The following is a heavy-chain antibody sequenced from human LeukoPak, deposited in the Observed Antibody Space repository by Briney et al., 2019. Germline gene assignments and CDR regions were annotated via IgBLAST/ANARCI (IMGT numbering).Heavy chain of an antibody. J-gene: IGHJ5*02. Sequence: SETLSLTCTVSGGSISSYYWSWIRQPPGKGLEWIGYIYYSGSTNYTPSLKSRVTISVDTSKNQFSLKLSSVTAADTAVYYCARDHVSSSSDNWFDPWGQGTLVTVSS. V-gene: IGHV4-59*13. CDR1: GGSISSYY. CDR3: ARDHVSSSSDNWFDP. CDR2: IYYSGST. D-gene: IGHD6-6*01.